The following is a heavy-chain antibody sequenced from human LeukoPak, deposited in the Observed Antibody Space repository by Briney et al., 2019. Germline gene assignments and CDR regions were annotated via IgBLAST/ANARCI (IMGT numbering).Heavy chain of an antibody. V-gene: IGHV4-59*01. CDR2: IYGDGST. CDR3: ARDKDSGTNHAKIHYDV. J-gene: IGHJ3*01. D-gene: IGHD1-26*01. CDR1: GGSITSYY. Sequence: SETLSLTCTVSGGSITSYYWTWIRQPPGKGLEWIGFIYGDGSTKYNPSLKSRVTMSVDTSKNQFSLKLSSATAADSAVYYCARDKDSGTNHAKIHYDVWGQGTMVTVSS.